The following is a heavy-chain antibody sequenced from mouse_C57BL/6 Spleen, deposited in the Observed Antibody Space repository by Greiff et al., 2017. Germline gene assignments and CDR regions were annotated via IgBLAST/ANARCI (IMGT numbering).Heavy chain of an antibody. J-gene: IGHJ4*01. D-gene: IGHD1-1*01. CDR1: GFNIKDYY. Sequence: VQLKQSGAELVKPGASVTLSCTASGFNIKDYYMHWVKQRTEQGLEWIGRIDPEDGETKYAPKFQGKSTITADTSSNTAYLQLSSLTSEDTAVYYCARSTVVATDYAMDYWGQGTSVTVSS. CDR2: IDPEDGET. CDR3: ARSTVVATDYAMDY. V-gene: IGHV14-2*01.